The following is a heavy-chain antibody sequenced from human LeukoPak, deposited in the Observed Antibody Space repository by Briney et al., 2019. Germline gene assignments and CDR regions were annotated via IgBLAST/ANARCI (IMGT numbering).Heavy chain of an antibody. CDR3: ARSSYYDILNGYYLFDY. V-gene: IGHV3-30*03. Sequence: PGGSLRLSCAASGFTFSSYGMHWVRQAPGKGLEWVAVISYDGSNKYYADSVKGRFTISRDNSKNTLYLQMNSLRAEDTAVYYCARSSYYDILNGYYLFDYWGQGTLVTVSS. CDR1: GFTFSSYG. CDR2: ISYDGSNK. J-gene: IGHJ4*02. D-gene: IGHD3-9*01.